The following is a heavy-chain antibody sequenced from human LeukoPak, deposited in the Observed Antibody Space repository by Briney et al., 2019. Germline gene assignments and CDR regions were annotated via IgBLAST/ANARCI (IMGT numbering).Heavy chain of an antibody. CDR1: GGSSSSGDYY. V-gene: IGHV4-30-4*08. J-gene: IGHJ4*02. D-gene: IGHD2/OR15-2a*01. CDR3: ARSSYYAPLDY. Sequence: SQTLSLTCTVSGGSSSSGDYYWSWIRQPPGKGLEWIGYIYYSGSTYYNPAFKSRVTISVDTSKNQFSLKLSSVTAGDTAVYYCARSSYYAPLDYWGEGPLVTVSS. CDR2: IYYSGST.